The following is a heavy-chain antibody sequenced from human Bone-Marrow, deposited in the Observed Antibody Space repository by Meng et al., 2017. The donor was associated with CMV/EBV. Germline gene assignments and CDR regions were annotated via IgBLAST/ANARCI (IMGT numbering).Heavy chain of an antibody. V-gene: IGHV3-30*03. CDR3: ARDSSSWSHFDY. Sequence: GGSLRLSCAASGFMFSTYWMHWVRQAPGKGLEWVAVISYDGSNKYYADSVKGRFTISRDNSKNTLYLQMNSLRAEDTAVYYCARDSSSWSHFDYWGQGTLVTVSS. J-gene: IGHJ4*02. D-gene: IGHD6-13*01. CDR1: GFMFSTYW. CDR2: ISYDGSNK.